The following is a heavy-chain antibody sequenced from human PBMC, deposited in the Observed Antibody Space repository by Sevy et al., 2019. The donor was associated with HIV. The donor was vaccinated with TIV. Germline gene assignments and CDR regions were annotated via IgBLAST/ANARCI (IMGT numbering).Heavy chain of an antibody. D-gene: IGHD6-13*01. CDR1: GFTFSDYY. CDR2: ISGRGSTI. V-gene: IGHV3-11*01. J-gene: IGHJ5*02. CDR3: ARDSGIAGPGWFDP. Sequence: GGSLRLPCAASGFTFSDYYMSWIRQAPGKGLEWVSYISGRGSTIFYADSVKGRFTISRDNAKTSLYLQMNSLRAEDTAVYYCARDSGIAGPGWFDPWGQGTLVTVSS.